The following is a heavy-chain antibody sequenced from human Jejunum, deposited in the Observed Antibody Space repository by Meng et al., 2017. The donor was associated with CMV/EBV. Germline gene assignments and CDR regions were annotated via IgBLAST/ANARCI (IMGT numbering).Heavy chain of an antibody. CDR2: LFYTGST. CDR1: GGSISSSNYY. Sequence: QLEPSESGPGLVKPSETLSLTCNVSGGSISSSNYYRGWIRQPPGKGLEWIGSLFYTGSTYYNPSLKSRVTISVDTPNNQFSLKLTSVTAADTAVYYCARDGDGTNRRGPDCFDYWGQGTLVTVSS. V-gene: IGHV4-39*07. CDR3: ARDGDGTNRRGPDCFDY. J-gene: IGHJ4*02. D-gene: IGHD2-8*01.